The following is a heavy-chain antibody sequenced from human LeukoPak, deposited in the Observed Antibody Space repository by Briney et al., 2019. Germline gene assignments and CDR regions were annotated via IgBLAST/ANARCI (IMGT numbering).Heavy chain of an antibody. Sequence: PSETPSLTCTVSGGSISSYFWSWIRQTPGKGLEWIGDIHYSGSTNYNPSLKSRVTISVHTSKNQFSLKLTSVTAADTAVYYCARQGVSSYQYYFDYWGQGTLVTVSS. CDR2: IHYSGST. CDR3: ARQGVSSYQYYFDY. J-gene: IGHJ4*02. CDR1: GGSISSYF. D-gene: IGHD3-22*01. V-gene: IGHV4-59*08.